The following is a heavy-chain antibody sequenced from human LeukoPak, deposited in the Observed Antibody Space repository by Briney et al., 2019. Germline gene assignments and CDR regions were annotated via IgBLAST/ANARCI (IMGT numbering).Heavy chain of an antibody. CDR1: GFTFSSYE. CDR2: MYTGGST. D-gene: IGHD3-22*01. V-gene: IGHV3-53*01. Sequence: GGSLRLSCAASGFTFSSYEMNWVRQAPGEGLEWVSVMYTGGSTYYADSVKGRFTISRDNSKNTLYLQMNSLRAEDTALYYCARAPFYYDSSGYPYFDGWGQGTLVTVSS. J-gene: IGHJ4*02. CDR3: ARAPFYYDSSGYPYFDG.